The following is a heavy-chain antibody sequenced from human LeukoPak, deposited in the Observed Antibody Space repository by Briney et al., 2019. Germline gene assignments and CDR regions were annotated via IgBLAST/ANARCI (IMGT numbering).Heavy chain of an antibody. CDR1: GYSISSGYY. CDR2: IYHSGST. V-gene: IGHV4-38-2*02. J-gene: IGHJ3*02. D-gene: IGHD6-6*01. CDR3: ARVRGSSSIHDAFDI. Sequence: SETLSLTCTVSGYSISSGYYWGWIRQPPGKGLEWIGSIYHSGSTYYNPSLKSRVTISVDTSKNQFSLKLSSVTAADTAVYYCARVRGSSSIHDAFDIWGQGTMVTVSS.